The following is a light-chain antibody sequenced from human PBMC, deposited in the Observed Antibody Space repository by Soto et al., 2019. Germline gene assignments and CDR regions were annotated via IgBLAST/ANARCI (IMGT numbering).Light chain of an antibody. V-gene: IGKV1-39*01. Sequence: DIQMTQSPSSLSASVGDRVTITCRASQSISSYLNWYQQKPGKAPKLLIYAASSLQSGVPSRFSGSGSGTDFTLTISSLQPEDFATYYCQQSYSIYDTFGQGT. CDR2: AAS. CDR1: QSISSY. CDR3: QQSYSIYDT. J-gene: IGKJ1*01.